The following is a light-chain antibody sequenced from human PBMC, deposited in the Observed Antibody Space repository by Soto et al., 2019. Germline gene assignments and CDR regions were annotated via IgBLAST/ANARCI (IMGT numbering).Light chain of an antibody. CDR3: LQLKSYPLT. CDR2: AAS. J-gene: IGKJ3*01. V-gene: IGKV1-9*01. CDR1: QGINSH. Sequence: QLTQSPSSLSASVGDRVTITCRASQGINSHLAWYQQKPGKAPKLLIYAASTLQSGVPSRFSGSGYGTDFTLTINSLQPEDFATYYCLQLKSYPLTFGPGTKVDIK.